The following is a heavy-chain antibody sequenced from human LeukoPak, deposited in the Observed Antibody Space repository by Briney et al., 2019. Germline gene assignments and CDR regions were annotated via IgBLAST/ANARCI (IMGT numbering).Heavy chain of an antibody. CDR1: GYTFTSYY. CDR2: INPNSGGT. V-gene: IGHV1-2*06. D-gene: IGHD3-3*01. CDR3: AREGPMAISQNFDY. J-gene: IGHJ4*02. Sequence: ASVKVSCKTSGYTFTSYYMHWVRQAPGQGLEWMGRINPNSGGTNYAQKFQGRVTMTRDTSISTAYMELSRLRSDDTAVYYCAREGPMAISQNFDYWGQGTLVTVSS.